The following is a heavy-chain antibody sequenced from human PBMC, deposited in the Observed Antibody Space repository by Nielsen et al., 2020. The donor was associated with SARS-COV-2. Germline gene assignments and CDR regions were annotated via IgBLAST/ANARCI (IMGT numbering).Heavy chain of an antibody. D-gene: IGHD2-21*01. CDR1: GFTFDDYA. J-gene: IGHJ2*01. V-gene: IGHV3-9*01. CDR3: ANLAVDWYFDL. CDR2: ISWNSGSI. Sequence: SLKISCAASGFTFDDYAMHWVRQAPGKGLEWVSGISWNSGSIGYADSVKGRFTISRDNAKNSLYLQMNSLRAEVTALYYCANLAVDWYFDLWGRGTLVTVSS.